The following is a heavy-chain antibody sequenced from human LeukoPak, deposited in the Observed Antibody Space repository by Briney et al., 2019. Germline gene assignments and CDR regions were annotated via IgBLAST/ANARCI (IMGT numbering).Heavy chain of an antibody. CDR1: GGSIRSYS. CDR3: ARDIGGDTDGRASYWFAP. Sequence: SETLSLICTVSGGSIRSYSWHWIRQSPGKGLEWIGSINYFGTTTYKPSLKSRVTLSVDTSKNQFSLKLTSVTAADTAVYYCARDIGGDTDGRASYWFAPWGQGTLVTVSS. V-gene: IGHV4-59*01. CDR2: INYFGTT. J-gene: IGHJ5*02. D-gene: IGHD1-1*01.